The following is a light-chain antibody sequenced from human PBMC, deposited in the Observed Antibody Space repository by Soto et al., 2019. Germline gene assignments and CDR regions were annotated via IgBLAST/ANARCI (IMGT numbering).Light chain of an antibody. CDR2: DVT. V-gene: IGLV2-11*01. Sequence: QSALTQPRSVSGSLGQSVTISCTGTSSDVGGYNFVSWYQHHPGKAPTLMIYDVTEPPSGVPDRFSGSRSGNTASLTISGLQAEDEADYYCCSYAGSYIFLFGGGTKLTVL. CDR3: CSYAGSYIFL. CDR1: SSDVGGYNF. J-gene: IGLJ2*01.